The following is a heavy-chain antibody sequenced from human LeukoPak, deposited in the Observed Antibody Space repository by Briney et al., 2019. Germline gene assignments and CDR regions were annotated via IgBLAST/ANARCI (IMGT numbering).Heavy chain of an antibody. CDR3: ARGLSSGWYPSFFDY. CDR1: GGSFSGYY. D-gene: IGHD6-19*01. CDR2: INHSGST. Sequence: PSETLSLTCAVYGGSFSGYYWSWIRQPPGKGLEWIGEINHSGSTNYNPSLKSRVTISVDTSKNQFSLKLSSVTAADTAVYYCARGLSSGWYPSFFDYWGQGTLVTVS. V-gene: IGHV4-34*01. J-gene: IGHJ4*02.